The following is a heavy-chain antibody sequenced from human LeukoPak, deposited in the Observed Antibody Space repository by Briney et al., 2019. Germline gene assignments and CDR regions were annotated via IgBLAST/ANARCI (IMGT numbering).Heavy chain of an antibody. V-gene: IGHV3-48*03. CDR3: ASTRKYHLPQEN. CDR2: SSSSGSTI. CDR1: GFTFSSYE. D-gene: IGHD2-2*01. J-gene: IGHJ4*02. Sequence: GGSLRLSCAPSGFTFSSYEINCVRQAPGKGREWGSYSSSSGSTIYYADSVKGRFTISRDNAKNSLYLQMNRLRVEDTAVYYCASTRKYHLPQENWGQGTLVTVSS.